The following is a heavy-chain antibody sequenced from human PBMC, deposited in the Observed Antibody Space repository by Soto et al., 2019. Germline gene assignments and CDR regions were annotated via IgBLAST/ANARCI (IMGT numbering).Heavy chain of an antibody. CDR3: ARRGIVGALLYYGMDV. CDR2: IYYSGST. Sequence: PSETLSLTSTVSGGSISSSGYYWGWIRQPPGKGLEWIGSIYYSGSTYYNPSLKSRVTISVDTSKNQFSLKLSSVTAADTAVYYCARRGIVGALLYYGMDVWGQGTTVTVSS. J-gene: IGHJ6*02. V-gene: IGHV4-39*01. CDR1: GGSISSSGYY. D-gene: IGHD1-26*01.